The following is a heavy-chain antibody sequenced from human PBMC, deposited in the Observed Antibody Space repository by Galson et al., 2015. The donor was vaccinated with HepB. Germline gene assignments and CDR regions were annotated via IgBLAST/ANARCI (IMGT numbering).Heavy chain of an antibody. J-gene: IGHJ5*01. D-gene: IGHD7-27*01. CDR3: ARSIHLGRGFDS. V-gene: IGHV6-1*01. CDR1: GDSVSSNTVG. CDR2: TYYRSKWSN. Sequence: CAISGDSVSSNTVGWNWIRQSPSRGLEWLGRTYYRSKWSNDYAESVKSRITINPDTSKNQISLQLNSVTPEDTAVYYCARSIHLGRGFDSWGQGTLVTVS.